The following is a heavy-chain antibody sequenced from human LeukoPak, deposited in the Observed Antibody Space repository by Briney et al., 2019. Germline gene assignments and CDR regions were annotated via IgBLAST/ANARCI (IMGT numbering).Heavy chain of an antibody. V-gene: IGHV3-30*02. CDR3: AKEGSITGTFDY. J-gene: IGHJ4*02. Sequence: GGSLRLSCAASGFTFSSYGMHWVRQAPGKGLEWVAVIWYDGSNKYYADSVKGRFTISRDNSKNTLCLQMNSLRAEDTAVYYCAKEGSITGTFDYWGQGTLVTVSS. CDR1: GFTFSSYG. CDR2: IWYDGSNK. D-gene: IGHD1/OR15-1a*01.